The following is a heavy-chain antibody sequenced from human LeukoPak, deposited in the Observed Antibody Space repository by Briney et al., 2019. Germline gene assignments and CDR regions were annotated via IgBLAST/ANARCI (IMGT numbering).Heavy chain of an antibody. CDR1: GGPFSDYY. Sequence: SAPLSLSCAVYGGPFSDYYWSWLRQPPGKVLEWVGEFNHSGSTNYNPSLKSRVTISVDKSNNQFSLQLSSVDAPDTAVYYCASSLLGSSGWLESQHFHLWGRGTRVSVS. V-gene: IGHV4-34*01. CDR3: ASSLLGSSGWLESQHFHL. J-gene: IGHJ2*01. CDR2: FNHSGST. D-gene: IGHD6-19*01.